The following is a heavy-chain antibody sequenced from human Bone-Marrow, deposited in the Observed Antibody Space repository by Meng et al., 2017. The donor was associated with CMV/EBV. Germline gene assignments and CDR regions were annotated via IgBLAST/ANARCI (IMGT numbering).Heavy chain of an antibody. CDR1: GGSFSGYY. J-gene: IGHJ4*02. V-gene: IGHV4-34*01. D-gene: IGHD2-15*01. CDR2: INHSGST. CDR3: ARAVRLAPYSWDY. Sequence: GSLRLSCAVYGGSFSGYYWSWIRQPPGKGLEWIGEINHSGSTNYNPSLKSRVTISVDTSKNQFSLKLSSVTAADTAVYYCARAVRLAPYSWDYWGQGTLVTVSS.